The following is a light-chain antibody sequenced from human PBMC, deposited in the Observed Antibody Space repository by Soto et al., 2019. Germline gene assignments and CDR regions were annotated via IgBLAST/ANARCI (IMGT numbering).Light chain of an antibody. J-gene: IGKJ5*01. CDR3: QQYNTWGT. V-gene: IGKV3-15*01. CDR1: QSVSSN. CDR2: GAS. Sequence: EIVMTQSPATLSVSPGERATLSCRASQSVSSNLAWYQQKPGQAPRLLIYGASTRATGIPARFSGSGSGTEFTLTISSLQSEDFAVYYCQQYNTWGTFGQGTRLEIK.